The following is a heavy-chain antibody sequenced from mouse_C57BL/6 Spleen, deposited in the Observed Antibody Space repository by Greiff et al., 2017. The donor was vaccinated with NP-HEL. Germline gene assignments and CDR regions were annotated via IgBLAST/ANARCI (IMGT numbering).Heavy chain of an antibody. Sequence: QVQLQQPGAELVRPGTSVKLSCKASGYTFTSYWMHWVKQRPGQGLEWIGVIDPSDSYTNYNQTFKGKATLTVDTSSSTAYMQLSSLTSEDSAVYYCARGDYGSEVDYWGQGTTLTVSS. CDR1: GYTFTSYW. J-gene: IGHJ2*01. CDR2: IDPSDSYT. V-gene: IGHV1-59*01. CDR3: ARGDYGSEVDY. D-gene: IGHD1-1*01.